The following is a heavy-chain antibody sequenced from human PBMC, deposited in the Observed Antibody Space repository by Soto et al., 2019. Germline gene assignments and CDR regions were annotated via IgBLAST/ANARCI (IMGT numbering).Heavy chain of an antibody. CDR2: IIPIFGTA. V-gene: IGHV1-69*01. D-gene: IGHD3-10*01. CDR1: GGTFSSYA. CDR3: ASPPVGYYYGWGRNAFDI. Sequence: QVQLVQSGAEVKKPGSSVKVSCKASGGTFSSYAISWVRQAPGQGLEWMGGIIPIFGTANYAQKFQGRVPITSAESTSTAYMYLSSLRSEATAVYSCASPPVGYYYGWGRNAFDICGQGTMVTVSS. J-gene: IGHJ3*02.